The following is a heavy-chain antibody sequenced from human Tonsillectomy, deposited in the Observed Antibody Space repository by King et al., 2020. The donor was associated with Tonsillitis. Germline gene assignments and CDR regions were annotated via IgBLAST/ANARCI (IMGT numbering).Heavy chain of an antibody. CDR3: ARGFLGGNSGSWFDP. J-gene: IGHJ5*02. Sequence: HVQLVESGGGVVQPGRSLRLSCAASGFTFSSYAMHWVRQAPGKGLEWVAVISYDGSNKYYADSVKGRFTISRDNSKNTLYLQMNSLRAEDTAVYYCARGFLGGNSGSWFDPWGQGTLVTVSS. V-gene: IGHV3-30-3*01. CDR2: ISYDGSNK. CDR1: GFTFSSYA. D-gene: IGHD4-23*01.